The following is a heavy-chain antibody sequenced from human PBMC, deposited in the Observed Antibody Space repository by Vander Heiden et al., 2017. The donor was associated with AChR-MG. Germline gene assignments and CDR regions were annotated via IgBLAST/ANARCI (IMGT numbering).Heavy chain of an antibody. V-gene: IGHV4-59*01. Sequence: QVQLQESGPGLVKPSETLSLTCTVSGGSISSYYWSWIRQPPGKGLEWIGYIYYSGSTNYNPALKSRVTISVDTSKNQFSLKLSSVTAPDTAVYYCARLCGKGAIPGADIWGQGPMVTVSS. CDR2: IYYSGST. CDR1: GGSISSYY. J-gene: IGHJ3*02. D-gene: IGHD2-21*01. CDR3: ARLCGKGAIPGADI.